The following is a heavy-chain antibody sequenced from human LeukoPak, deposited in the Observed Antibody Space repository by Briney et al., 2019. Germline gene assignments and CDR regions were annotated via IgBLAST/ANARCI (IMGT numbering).Heavy chain of an antibody. V-gene: IGHV3-74*01. J-gene: IGHJ4*02. CDR2: INSEGSST. D-gene: IGHD3-10*01. CDR1: GFTFSSYW. CDR3: ARESGGSGSYHY. Sequence: GGSLRLSCAASGFTFSSYWIHWVRQAPGKGLVWVSRINSEGSSTSYADSVKGRFTISRDNAKNTLYLQMNSLRAEDTAVYYCARESGGSGSYHYWGQGTLVTVSS.